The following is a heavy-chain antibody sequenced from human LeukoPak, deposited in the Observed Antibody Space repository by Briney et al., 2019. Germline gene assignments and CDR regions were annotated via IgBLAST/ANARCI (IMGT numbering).Heavy chain of an antibody. CDR2: IGSSDRNI. Sequence: PGGSLRLSCSASGFTFSDHYMGWIPQAPGKGLEWVSYIGSSDRNIYYAHSVRDRFTTASDNAKHSLYLQMNSLRAEDTAVYYCARDPLTLTFGGVQTHDLDYWRRGTQLSVSS. CDR3: ARDPLTLTFGGVQTHDLDY. V-gene: IGHV3-11*01. CDR1: GFTFSDHY. D-gene: IGHD3-16*01. J-gene: IGHJ4*02.